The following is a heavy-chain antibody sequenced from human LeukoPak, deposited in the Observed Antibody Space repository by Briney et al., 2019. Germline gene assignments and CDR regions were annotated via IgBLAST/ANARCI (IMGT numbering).Heavy chain of an antibody. CDR1: GYSISSGYY. D-gene: IGHD6-13*01. V-gene: IGHV4-38-2*02. CDR2: IYHSGST. CDR3: ARDPSPSSSWYGGWFDP. J-gene: IGHJ5*02. Sequence: SETLSLTCTVSGYSISSGYYRSWIRQPPGKGLEWIGSIYHSGSTYYNPSLKSRVTISVDTSKNQFSLKLSSVTAADTAVYYCARDPSPSSSWYGGWFDPWGQGTLVTVSS.